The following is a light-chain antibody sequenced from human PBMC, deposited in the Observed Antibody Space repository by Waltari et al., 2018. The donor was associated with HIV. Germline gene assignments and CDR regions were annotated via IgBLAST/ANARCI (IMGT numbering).Light chain of an antibody. CDR2: GAS. CDR1: QSVGSS. J-gene: IGKJ4*01. Sequence: EIVMTQSPATLSVSPGDRATLSCRASQSVGSSLAWYQQKPGQVPRLLIFGASTRATDIPDRFSGSGSGTDFTLTISSLQSEDFAVYYCQQYNNWPPLTFGGGTKVEIK. CDR3: QQYNNWPPLT. V-gene: IGKV3-15*01.